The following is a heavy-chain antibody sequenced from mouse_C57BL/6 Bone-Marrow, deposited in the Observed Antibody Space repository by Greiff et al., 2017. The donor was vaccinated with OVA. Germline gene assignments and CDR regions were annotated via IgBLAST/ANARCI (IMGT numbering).Heavy chain of an antibody. CDR2: IHPNSGST. CDR1: GYTFTSYW. D-gene: IGHD1-1*01. Sequence: VQLQQPGAELVKPGASVKLSCKASGYTFTSYWMHWVKQRPGQGLEWIGMIHPNSGSTNYNEKFKSKATLTVDKSSSTAYMQLSSLTSEDSAVYYCASPLSWVGCYYFDYWGQGTTLTVSS. J-gene: IGHJ2*01. V-gene: IGHV1-64*01. CDR3: ASPLSWVGCYYFDY.